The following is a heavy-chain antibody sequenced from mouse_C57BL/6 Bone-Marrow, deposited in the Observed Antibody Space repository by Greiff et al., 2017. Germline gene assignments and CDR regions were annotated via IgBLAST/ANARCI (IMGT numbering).Heavy chain of an antibody. CDR1: GYTFTSYW. CDR2: IYPGSGST. Sequence: QVQLQQPGAELVKPGASVKMSCKASGYTFTSYWITWVKQRPGQGLEWIGGIYPGSGSTNYNEKFKSKATLTVDTSSSTAYMQLSSLTTEDAAVYYCAREAGCYYLDYWGQGTTLTVSS. J-gene: IGHJ2*01. V-gene: IGHV1-55*01. CDR3: AREAGCYYLDY.